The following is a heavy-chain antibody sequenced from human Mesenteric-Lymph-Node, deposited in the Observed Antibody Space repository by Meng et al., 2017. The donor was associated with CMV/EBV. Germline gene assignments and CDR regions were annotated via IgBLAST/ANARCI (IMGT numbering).Heavy chain of an antibody. CDR1: GGSFTGYY. V-gene: IGHV4-34*01. CDR3: ARGLLAARLQYNWFDP. Sequence: SETLSLTCAVYGGSFTGYYWTWIRQPPGKGLEWIGEINHSEGAIYNPSLKSRVTISVDTSKNQFSLKLSSVTAADTAVYYCARGLLAARLQYNWFDPWGQGTLVTVSS. CDR2: INHSEGA. J-gene: IGHJ5*02. D-gene: IGHD6-6*01.